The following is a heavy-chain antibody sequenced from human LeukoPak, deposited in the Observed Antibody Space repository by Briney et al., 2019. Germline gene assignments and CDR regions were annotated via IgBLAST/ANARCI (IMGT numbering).Heavy chain of an antibody. D-gene: IGHD3-10*01. J-gene: IGHJ3*02. CDR1: GDSVSSNSAA. V-gene: IGHV6-1*01. CDR2: TYYRSKWYN. Sequence: SQTLSLTCAISGDSVSSNSAAWNWIRQSPSRGLEWLGRTYYRSKWYNDYAVSVKSRITINPDTSKNQFSLQLNSVTPEDTAVYYCARWRWSGGDSNDAFDIWGQGTMVTVSS. CDR3: ARWRWSGGDSNDAFDI.